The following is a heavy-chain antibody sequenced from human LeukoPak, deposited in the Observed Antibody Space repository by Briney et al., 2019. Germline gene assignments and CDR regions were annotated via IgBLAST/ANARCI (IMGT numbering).Heavy chain of an antibody. Sequence: ASVKISCKVSGYTFTDYYMHLVQQAPGKGLEWMGLVDPEDGETIYAEKFQGRVTITADTSTDTAYMELSSLRSEDTAVYYCATARIMITFGGAAPRQDNDYWGQGTLVTVSS. J-gene: IGHJ4*02. V-gene: IGHV1-69-2*01. CDR3: ATARIMITFGGAAPRQDNDY. CDR2: VDPEDGET. CDR1: GYTFTDYY. D-gene: IGHD3-16*01.